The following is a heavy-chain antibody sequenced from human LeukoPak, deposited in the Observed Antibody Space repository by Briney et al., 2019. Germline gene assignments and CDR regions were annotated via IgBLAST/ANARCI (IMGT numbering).Heavy chain of an antibody. J-gene: IGHJ4*02. CDR2: IYTSGST. CDR1: GGSISSYY. Sequence: SETLSLTCTVSGGSISSYYWSWIRQPAGKGLEWIGRIYTSGSTNYDPSLKSRVTMSVDTSKNQFSLKLSSVTAADTAVYYCARAVQFGYSYGYSSREYYFDYWGQGTLVTVSS. D-gene: IGHD5-18*01. CDR3: ARAVQFGYSYGYSSREYYFDY. V-gene: IGHV4-4*07.